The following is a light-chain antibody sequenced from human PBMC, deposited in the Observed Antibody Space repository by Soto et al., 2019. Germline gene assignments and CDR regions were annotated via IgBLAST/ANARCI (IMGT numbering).Light chain of an antibody. Sequence: QFALTQPASLSGSPGQSITISCTGSSNDIGSYNYVSWYQQHPGKAPKLIIFDVSNRPSGVSNRFSGSRSGNTASLTISQLQTEDEADYFCHSYQLIGGGTKLTVL. V-gene: IGLV2-14*03. J-gene: IGLJ2*01. CDR3: HSYQL. CDR2: DVS. CDR1: SNDIGSYNY.